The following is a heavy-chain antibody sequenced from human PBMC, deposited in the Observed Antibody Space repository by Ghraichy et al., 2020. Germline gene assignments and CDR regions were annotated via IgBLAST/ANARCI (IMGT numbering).Heavy chain of an antibody. CDR2: IFYNGIT. Sequence: SETLSLTCTVSGGSLTTTTKYWCWIRQPPGKGLEWIGSIFYNGITSYNPSLKSRVTISVDTSKNRFSVSLPSVPAPHTAVYFCARTPITTFGVIKSFDRWGHGTLATVSA. D-gene: IGHD3-3*01. CDR1: GGSLTTTTKY. J-gene: IGHJ4*01. CDR3: ARTPITTFGVIKSFDR. V-gene: IGHV4-39*01.